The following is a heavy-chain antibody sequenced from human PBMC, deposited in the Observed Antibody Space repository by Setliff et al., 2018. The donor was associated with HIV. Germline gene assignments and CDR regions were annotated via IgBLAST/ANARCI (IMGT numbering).Heavy chain of an antibody. CDR1: NASINNSDHY. CDR2: IYSIGNT. CDR3: ARGFESGFNSGTDGFDI. D-gene: IGHD3-10*01. V-gene: IGHV4-39*01. Sequence: SETLSLTCTVSNASINNSDHYWGWVRQPPGKGLEWIGYIYSIGNTYYNTSLKSRVSISVDSSKNQFSLRLHSVTAADTALYYCARGFESGFNSGTDGFDIWGRGTLVTVSS. J-gene: IGHJ3*02.